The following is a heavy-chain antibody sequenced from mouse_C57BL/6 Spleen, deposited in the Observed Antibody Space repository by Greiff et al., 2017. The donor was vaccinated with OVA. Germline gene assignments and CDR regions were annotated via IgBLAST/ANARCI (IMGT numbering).Heavy chain of an antibody. V-gene: IGHV1-69*01. D-gene: IGHD1-1*01. CDR1: GYTFTSYW. Sequence: VQLQQPGAELVMPGASVKLSCKASGYTFTSYWMHWVKQRPGQGLEWIGEIDPSDSYTNYNQKFKGKSTLTVDKSSSTAYMQLSSLTSEDSAVYYCARPHYGSSYDWYFDVWGTGTTVTVSS. CDR2: IDPSDSYT. CDR3: ARPHYGSSYDWYFDV. J-gene: IGHJ1*03.